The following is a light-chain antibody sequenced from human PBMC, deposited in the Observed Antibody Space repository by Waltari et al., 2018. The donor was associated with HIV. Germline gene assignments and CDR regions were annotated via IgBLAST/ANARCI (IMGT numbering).Light chain of an antibody. CDR3: QQYNDWPGT. J-gene: IGKJ4*01. Sequence: EIVMTQSPATLSVSPGERATISCRTSQSVSSNLAWYQQKPGQAPRLLIFDASTRATCIPARFSGSGSGTEFTLILSSLQSEDFAVYYCQQYNDWPGTFGGGTKVEIK. CDR1: QSVSSN. V-gene: IGKV3-15*01. CDR2: DAS.